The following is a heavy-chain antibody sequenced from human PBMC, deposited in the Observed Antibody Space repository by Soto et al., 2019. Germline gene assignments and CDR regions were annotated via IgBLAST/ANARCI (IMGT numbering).Heavy chain of an antibody. Sequence: QVQLQESGPGLVKPSETLSLTCTVSGDSISNYYWTWIRQPPGKGLEWIGYIYYSGTTNYNPSLKSRVPLSVDTSKNHFSLKLSSVTAADTAVYYCARQLITWGQGTLVTVSS. J-gene: IGHJ4*02. CDR3: ARQLIT. V-gene: IGHV4-59*08. CDR1: GDSISNYY. CDR2: IYYSGTT.